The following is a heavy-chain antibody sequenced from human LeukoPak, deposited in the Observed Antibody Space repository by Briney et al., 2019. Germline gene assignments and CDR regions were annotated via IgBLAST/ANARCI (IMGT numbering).Heavy chain of an antibody. D-gene: IGHD6-6*01. CDR2: INHSGST. V-gene: IGHV4-34*01. J-gene: IGHJ5*02. CDR1: GGSFSGYY. Sequence: SETLSLTCAVYGGSFSGYYWSWIRQPPGKGLEWIGEINHSGSTNYDPSLKSRVTISVDTSKNQFSLKLSSVTAADTAVYYCARGRIAARNWFDPWGQGTLVTVSS. CDR3: ARGRIAARNWFDP.